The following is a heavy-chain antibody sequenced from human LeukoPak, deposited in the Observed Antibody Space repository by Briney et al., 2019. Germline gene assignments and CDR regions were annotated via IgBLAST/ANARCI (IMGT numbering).Heavy chain of an antibody. D-gene: IGHD4-17*01. CDR2: INTYGTST. CDR3: ARGSTTVTTKDWFDP. J-gene: IGHJ5*02. Sequence: GSLRLSCAASGFTFSSYWMHWVHQVPGKGLVWVARINTYGTSTTYVDSVEGRFTISRDNAKNTLYLEMNSLRDDDTAVYYCARGSTTVTTKDWFDPWGQGTQVTVSS. V-gene: IGHV3-74*03. CDR1: GFTFSSYW.